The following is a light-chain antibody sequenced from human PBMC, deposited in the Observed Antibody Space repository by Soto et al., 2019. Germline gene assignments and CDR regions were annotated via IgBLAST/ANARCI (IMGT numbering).Light chain of an antibody. CDR3: QSYDRSLSGVI. CDR1: SSNIGAGYD. J-gene: IGLJ2*01. V-gene: IGLV1-40*01. Sequence: QSVLTQPPSVSGTLGQRVIISCTGSSSNIGAGYDVEWYQQLPGTAPKLLIHTNTNRPSGVPDRFSASKSGTSASLAITGLQAEDEADYHCQSYDRSLSGVIFGGGTKLTVL. CDR2: TNT.